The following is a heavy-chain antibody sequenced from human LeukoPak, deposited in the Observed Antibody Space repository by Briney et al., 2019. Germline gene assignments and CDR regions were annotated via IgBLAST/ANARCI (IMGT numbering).Heavy chain of an antibody. J-gene: IGHJ4*02. CDR3: AKKPGTTSERYFDY. D-gene: IGHD1-7*01. Sequence: GGSLRLSCAASGFTFSSYGMHWVRQAPGKGLEWVAFIRYDGSSKYYADSVKGRFTISRDNSKNTLYLQMNSLRAEDTAVYYCAKKPGTTSERYFDYWGQGTLVTVSS. CDR1: GFTFSSYG. CDR2: IRYDGSSK. V-gene: IGHV3-30*02.